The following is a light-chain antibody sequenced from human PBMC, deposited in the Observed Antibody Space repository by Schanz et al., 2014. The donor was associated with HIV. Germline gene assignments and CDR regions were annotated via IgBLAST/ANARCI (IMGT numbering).Light chain of an antibody. J-gene: IGLJ1*01. CDR1: SSDVGGYNY. V-gene: IGLV2-14*03. Sequence: QSALTQPASVSGSPGQSITISCTGTSSDVGGYNYVSWFQQHPGKAPKLMIYDVDYRPSVVADRFSGSKSGITASLTITGLQAEDEAEYYCSSYTSTSTLVFGTGTKLTVL. CDR3: SSYTSTSTLV. CDR2: DVD.